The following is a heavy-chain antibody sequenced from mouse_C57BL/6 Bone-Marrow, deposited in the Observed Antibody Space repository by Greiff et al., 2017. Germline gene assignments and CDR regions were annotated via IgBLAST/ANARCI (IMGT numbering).Heavy chain of an antibody. D-gene: IGHD1-1*01. CDR2: IYPGDGDT. V-gene: IGHV1-82*01. CDR3: ARGIYYGYAMDY. CDR1: GYAFRSSW. Sequence: QVQLQQSGPELVKPGASVKISCKASGYAFRSSWMNWVKQRPGKGLEWIGRIYPGDGDTNYNGKFKGKATLTADKSSSTAYMQLSSLTSEDSAVYFCARGIYYGYAMDYWGQGTSVTVSS. J-gene: IGHJ4*01.